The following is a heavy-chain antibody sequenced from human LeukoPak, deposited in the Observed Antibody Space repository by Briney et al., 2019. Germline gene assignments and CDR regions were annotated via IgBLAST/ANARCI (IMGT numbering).Heavy chain of an antibody. CDR2: IYYSGST. V-gene: IGHV4-30-4*01. D-gene: IGHD5-12*01. CDR1: GGSISSGDYY. Sequence: SQTLSLTCTVSGGSISSGDYYWRWIRQPPGKGLEWIGYIYYSGSTYYNPSLKSRVTISVDTSKNQFSLKLSSVTAADTAVYYCARGPHSGYGSREFDYWGQGTLVTVSS. CDR3: ARGPHSGYGSREFDY. J-gene: IGHJ4*02.